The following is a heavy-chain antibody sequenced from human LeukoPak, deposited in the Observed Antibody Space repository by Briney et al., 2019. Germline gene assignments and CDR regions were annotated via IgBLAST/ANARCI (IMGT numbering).Heavy chain of an antibody. CDR1: GFTFSSYA. J-gene: IGHJ3*02. CDR2: SRGSGGIT. D-gene: IGHD4-17*01. Sequence: PGGSLRLSCAASGFTFSSYAMSWVRQAPGKGLEWVSTSRGSGGITYYADSVKGRFTISRDHSRNTLYLQMDGLRVGDTAVYYCAKGYADYGADAFDIWGQGTMVAVSS. CDR3: AKGYADYGADAFDI. V-gene: IGHV3-23*01.